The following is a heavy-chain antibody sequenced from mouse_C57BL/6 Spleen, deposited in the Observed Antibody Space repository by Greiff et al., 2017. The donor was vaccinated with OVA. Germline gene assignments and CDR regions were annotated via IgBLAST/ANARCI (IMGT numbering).Heavy chain of an antibody. J-gene: IGHJ4*01. CDR2: INPNNGGT. Sequence: EVQLQQSGPELVKPGASVKISCKASGYTFTDYYMNWVKQSHGKSLEWIGDINPNNGGTSYNQKFKGKATLTVDKSSSTAYMELRSLTSEDSAVYYCARWDTTVVAKVMDYWGQGTSVTVSS. D-gene: IGHD1-1*01. CDR3: ARWDTTVVAKVMDY. V-gene: IGHV1-26*01. CDR1: GYTFTDYY.